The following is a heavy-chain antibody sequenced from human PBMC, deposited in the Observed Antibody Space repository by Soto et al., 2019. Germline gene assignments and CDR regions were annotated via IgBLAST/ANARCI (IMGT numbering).Heavy chain of an antibody. J-gene: IGHJ4*02. Sequence: EVQLVESGGGLVQPGGSLKLSCAASGFTFSGSAMHWVRQASGKGLEWVGRIRSKANSYATAYAASVKGRFTISRDDSKNTAYLQMNSLKTEDTAVYYCTIGYNGFDYWGQGTLVTVSS. V-gene: IGHV3-73*02. CDR2: IRSKANSYAT. CDR3: TIGYNGFDY. D-gene: IGHD6-25*01. CDR1: GFTFSGSA.